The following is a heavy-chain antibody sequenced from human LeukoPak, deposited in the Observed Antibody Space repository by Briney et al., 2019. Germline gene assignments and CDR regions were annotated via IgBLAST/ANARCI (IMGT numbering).Heavy chain of an antibody. CDR2: IKRDGSST. D-gene: IGHD3-9*01. Sequence: GGSLRLSCAASVFTFSTYWMHWVRQAPVKGGVWVSRIKRDGSSTSYADSVKGRFTISRDYVENTLYLQMNSLRDDDTAVYYCARERETYYDILTGYYTLGDAFDIWGQGTMVTVSS. V-gene: IGHV3-74*01. J-gene: IGHJ3*02. CDR3: ARERETYYDILTGYYTLGDAFDI. CDR1: VFTFSTYW.